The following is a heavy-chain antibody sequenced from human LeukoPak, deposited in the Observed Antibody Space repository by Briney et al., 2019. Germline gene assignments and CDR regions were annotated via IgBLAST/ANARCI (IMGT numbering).Heavy chain of an antibody. CDR3: ARVEWSGEFPLIDY. V-gene: IGHV4-39*07. D-gene: IGHD3-10*01. J-gene: IGHJ4*02. Sequence: ASETLSLTCTVSGGSISSSSYYWGWIRQPPGKGLEWIGSIYYSGSTYYNPSLKSRVTISVDTSKNQFSLKLSSVTAADTAVYYCARVEWSGEFPLIDYWGQGTLVTVSS. CDR2: IYYSGST. CDR1: GGSISSSSYY.